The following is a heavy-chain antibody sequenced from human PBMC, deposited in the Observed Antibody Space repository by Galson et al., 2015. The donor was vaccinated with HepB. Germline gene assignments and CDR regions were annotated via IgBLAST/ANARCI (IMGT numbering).Heavy chain of an antibody. D-gene: IGHD2-15*01. CDR3: VKEGGYCSGRACYMLENWFDT. J-gene: IGHJ5*02. CDR1: GFSFSTYA. Sequence: SLRLSCAASGFSFSTYAMHWVRQAPGKGLEFVSAISSNGDNTYYADSVKGRFTISRDNSKNTLSLQMSSLRTVDTAVYYCVKEGGYCSGRACYMLENWFDTWGQGTLVTVSS. V-gene: IGHV3-64D*06. CDR2: ISSNGDNT.